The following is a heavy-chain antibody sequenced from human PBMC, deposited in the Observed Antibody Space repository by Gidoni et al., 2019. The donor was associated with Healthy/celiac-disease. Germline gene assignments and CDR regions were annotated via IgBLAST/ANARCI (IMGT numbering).Heavy chain of an antibody. J-gene: IGHJ1*01. CDR3: AKSLLERYSSSWYSWYFQH. CDR2: ISGSGGST. D-gene: IGHD6-13*01. Sequence: EVQLLESGGGLVQPGGSLRLSCAASGFTFSIYAMSWVRQAPGKGLEWVSAISGSGGSTYYADSVKGRFTISRDNSKNTLYLQMNSLRAEDTAVYYCAKSLLERYSSSWYSWYFQHWGQGTLVTVSS. V-gene: IGHV3-23*01. CDR1: GFTFSIYA.